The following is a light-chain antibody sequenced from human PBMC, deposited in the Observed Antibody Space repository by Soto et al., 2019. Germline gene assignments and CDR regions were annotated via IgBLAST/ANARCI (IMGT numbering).Light chain of an antibody. CDR3: QTWGTGVV. V-gene: IGLV4-69*01. Sequence: QLVLTQSPSASASLGASVKLTCTLSSGHSSYAIAWHQQQPEKGPRYLMKLNSDGSHSKGDGIPDRFSGSSSGAERYLTISSLQYEDEADYYCQTWGTGVVFGGGTKLTVL. CDR1: SGHSSYA. J-gene: IGLJ2*01. CDR2: LNSDGSH.